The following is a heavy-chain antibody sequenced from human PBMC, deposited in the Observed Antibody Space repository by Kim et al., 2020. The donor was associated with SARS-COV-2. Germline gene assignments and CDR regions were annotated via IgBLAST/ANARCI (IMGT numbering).Heavy chain of an antibody. Sequence: GGSLRLSCAASGFTVSSNYMSWVRQAPGKGLEWVSVIYSGGSTYYADSVKGRFTISRDNSKNTLYLQMNSLRAEDTAVYYCARDPKSAVAGSYGDYWGQGTLVTVSS. CDR1: GFTVSSNY. V-gene: IGHV3-66*01. CDR2: IYSGGST. J-gene: IGHJ4*02. D-gene: IGHD6-19*01. CDR3: ARDPKSAVAGSYGDY.